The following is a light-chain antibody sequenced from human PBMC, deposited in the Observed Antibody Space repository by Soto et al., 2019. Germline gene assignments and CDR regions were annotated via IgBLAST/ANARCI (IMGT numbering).Light chain of an antibody. J-gene: IGKJ1*01. CDR1: QSVSSSY. V-gene: IGKV3-20*01. Sequence: EIVLTQSPGTLSLSPGERATLSCRASQSVSSSYLAWYQQKPGQAPRLLIYGASSRATGIPDRFSGRGCGTDFTLTISRLEAEDFAVYYCQQYVSSPWTFGRGTKVEIK. CDR3: QQYVSSPWT. CDR2: GAS.